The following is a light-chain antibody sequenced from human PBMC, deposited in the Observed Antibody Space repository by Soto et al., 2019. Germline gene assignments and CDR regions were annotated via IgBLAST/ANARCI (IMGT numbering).Light chain of an antibody. J-gene: IGLJ2*01. V-gene: IGLV2-14*03. Sequence: QSALTQPASVSGSPGQSITISCTGTSSDVGGYNYVSWYQHHPGKAPKLMIYDVTNRPSVVSNRFSGSKSGNTASLSISGLQAEDEADYYCSSYARNRDVLFGGGTKVTVL. CDR1: SSDVGGYNY. CDR3: SSYARNRDVL. CDR2: DVT.